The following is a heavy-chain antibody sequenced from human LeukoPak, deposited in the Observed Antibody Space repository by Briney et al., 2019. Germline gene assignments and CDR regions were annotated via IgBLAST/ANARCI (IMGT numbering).Heavy chain of an antibody. CDR3: ARNYDSSGYYYVGY. V-gene: IGHV4-59*01. CDR2: IYYSGST. D-gene: IGHD3-22*01. J-gene: IGHJ4*02. Sequence: SETLSLTCTVSGGSISSYYWSWIRQPPGKGLEWIGYIYYSGSTNYNPSLKSRVTISVDTSKNQFSLKLSSVTAADSAVYYCARNYDSSGYYYVGYWGQGTLVTVSS. CDR1: GGSISSYY.